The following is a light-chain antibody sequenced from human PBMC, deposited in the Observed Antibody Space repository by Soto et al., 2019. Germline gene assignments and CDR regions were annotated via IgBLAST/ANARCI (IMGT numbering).Light chain of an antibody. V-gene: IGLV4-60*02. Sequence: QSVLTQSSSASASLGSSVKLTCTLSSGHSSYIIAWHQQQPGKAPRYLMKLEASGGYDKGSGVPDRFSGSSSGADRYLTISNLQFEDEADYFCETWDTNTWVFGEGTKLTVL. CDR1: SGHSSYI. CDR3: ETWDTNTWV. J-gene: IGLJ3*02. CDR2: LEASGGY.